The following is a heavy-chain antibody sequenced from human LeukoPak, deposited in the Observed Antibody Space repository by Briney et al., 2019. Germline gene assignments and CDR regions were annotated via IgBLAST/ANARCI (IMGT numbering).Heavy chain of an antibody. CDR3: AKDLVNSGYDLGAFDY. J-gene: IGHJ4*02. CDR2: ISGSGDST. V-gene: IGHV3-23*01. Sequence: QPGGSLRLSCAASGFTFTTYAMSWVRQAPGKGLEWVSVISGSGDSTYYADSVKGRFTISRDNSKNTLYLQMNSLRAEDTAVYYCAKDLVNSGYDLGAFDYWGQGTLVTVSS. D-gene: IGHD5-12*01. CDR1: GFTFTTYA.